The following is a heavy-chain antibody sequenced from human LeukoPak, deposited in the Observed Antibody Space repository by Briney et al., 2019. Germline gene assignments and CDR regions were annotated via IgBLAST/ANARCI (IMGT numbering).Heavy chain of an antibody. D-gene: IGHD1-26*01. Sequence: GGSLRLSCAAPGFTFSTSWMSWVRQAPGKGLEWVTNIKEDGTQIYYMDSVKGRFTISRDNAKNSLYLQMNSLRAEDTAVYYCARDGRPLDYWGQGTLVTVS. CDR2: IKEDGTQI. CDR1: GFTFSTSW. V-gene: IGHV3-7*01. CDR3: ARDGRPLDY. J-gene: IGHJ4*02.